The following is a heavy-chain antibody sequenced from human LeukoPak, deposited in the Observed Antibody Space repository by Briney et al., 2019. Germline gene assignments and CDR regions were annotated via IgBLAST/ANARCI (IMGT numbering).Heavy chain of an antibody. J-gene: IGHJ4*02. CDR2: ISYDGSNN. Sequence: PGRSLRLSCSASGFTFSSYGMHWLRQAPGKGLEWVAVISYDGSNNYYADSVKGRFTISRDNSKNTLYLQMNSLRAEDTAVYYCAKDQAISYGDQLHWGQGTLVTVSS. CDR3: AKDQAISYGDQLH. D-gene: IGHD4-17*01. CDR1: GFTFSSYG. V-gene: IGHV3-30*18.